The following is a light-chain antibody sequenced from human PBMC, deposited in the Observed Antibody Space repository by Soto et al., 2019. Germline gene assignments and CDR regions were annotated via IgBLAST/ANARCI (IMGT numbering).Light chain of an antibody. V-gene: IGKV3-20*01. J-gene: IGKJ4*01. CDR1: QSISSSY. Sequence: IVLTQSPGTLSLSPGERATLSCSASQSISSSYLAWYQQKPGQPPRLLLYRTFSRATGIPDRFSGSGSGTDFTLTISRLEPEDFAVYFCQQFSSSPRTFGGGTQVEI. CDR3: QQFSSSPRT. CDR2: RTF.